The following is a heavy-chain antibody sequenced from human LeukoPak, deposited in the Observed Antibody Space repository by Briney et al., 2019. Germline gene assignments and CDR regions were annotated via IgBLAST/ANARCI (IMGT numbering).Heavy chain of an antibody. CDR1: GFTFSSYE. V-gene: IGHV3-48*03. D-gene: IGHD6-13*01. CDR2: ISSSGSPI. Sequence: GGSLRLSCAASGFTFSSYEMNWVRQAPGKGLEWVSYISSSGSPIYYADSVKGRFTISRDNAKNSLYLQMNSLRAEDTAVYYCARDSGYSSSWYGYYYGMDVWGQGTTVTVSS. CDR3: ARDSGYSSSWYGYYYGMDV. J-gene: IGHJ6*02.